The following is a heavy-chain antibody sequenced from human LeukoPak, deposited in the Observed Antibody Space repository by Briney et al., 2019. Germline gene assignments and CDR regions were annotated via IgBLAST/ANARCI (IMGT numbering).Heavy chain of an antibody. CDR3: ATLPT. CDR1: GFTFSSYA. D-gene: IGHD4-17*01. V-gene: IGHV3-30-3*01. Sequence: GGSLRLSCAAAGFTFSSYAMHWVRQAPGKGLEWVAVISYDGNNKYYADSVKGRFTISRDNSKNTLYLQMNSLRAEDTALYYCATLPTWGQGTLVTVSS. CDR2: ISYDGNNK. J-gene: IGHJ4*02.